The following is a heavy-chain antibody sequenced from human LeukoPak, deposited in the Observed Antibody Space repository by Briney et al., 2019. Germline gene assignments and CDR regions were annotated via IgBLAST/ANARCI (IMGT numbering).Heavy chain of an antibody. CDR3: ASHDYGVHFDY. CDR1: GFTFSSYW. V-gene: IGHV3-74*01. CDR2: INSDGSST. Sequence: GGSLRLSCAASGFTFSSYWMHWVRQAPGKGLVWVSRINSDGSSTSYADSVKGRFTISRDNAKNTLYLQMNSLRAEDTAVYYCASHDYGVHFDYWGQGTLVTVSS. D-gene: IGHD4-17*01. J-gene: IGHJ4*02.